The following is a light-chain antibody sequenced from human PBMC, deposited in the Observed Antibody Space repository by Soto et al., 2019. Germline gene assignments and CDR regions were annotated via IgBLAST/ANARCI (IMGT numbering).Light chain of an antibody. V-gene: IGKV1-39*01. CDR3: QQSYSTLWT. Sequence: IQMTQSPSSLSASVGDRVTITCRASKSISSYLNWYQQKPGKAPKLLIYAASSLQSGVPSRFSGSGSGTDFTLTISSLQPEDFATYYCQQSYSTLWTFGQGTKVDIK. J-gene: IGKJ1*01. CDR1: KSISSY. CDR2: AAS.